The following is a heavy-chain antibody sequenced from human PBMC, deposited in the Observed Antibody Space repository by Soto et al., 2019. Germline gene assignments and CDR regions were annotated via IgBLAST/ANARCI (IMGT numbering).Heavy chain of an antibody. D-gene: IGHD2-2*01. V-gene: IGHV4-31*03. J-gene: IGHJ3*02. CDR1: GGSISSGGYY. CDR2: IYYSGST. Sequence: QVQLQESGPGLVKPSQTLSLTCTVSGGSISSGGYYWSWIRQHPGKGLEWIGYIYYSGSTYYNPSLKSRVTISVDTSKNHFSLKLSSVTAADTAVYYCARGWVMGYCSSTSCYADAFDIWGQGTMVTVSS. CDR3: ARGWVMGYCSSTSCYADAFDI.